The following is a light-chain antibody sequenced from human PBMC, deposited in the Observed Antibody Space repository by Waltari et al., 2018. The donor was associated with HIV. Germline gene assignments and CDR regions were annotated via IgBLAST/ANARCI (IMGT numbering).Light chain of an antibody. CDR2: SNN. Sequence: SVLTQPPSASGTPRQRVTISCSGSSSNIGSNTVNWYQQLPGTAPKRLIYSNNQRPSGGPDRFSGSKSGTSASRAISGLQSEDEADYYCAAWDDSLNGHWVFGGGTKLTVL. CDR1: SSNIGSNT. V-gene: IGLV1-44*01. CDR3: AAWDDSLNGHWV. J-gene: IGLJ3*02.